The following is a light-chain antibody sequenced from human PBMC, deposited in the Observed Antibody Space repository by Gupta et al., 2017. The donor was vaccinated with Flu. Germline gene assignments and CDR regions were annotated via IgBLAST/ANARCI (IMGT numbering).Light chain of an antibody. CDR1: QSISSW. J-gene: IGKJ1*01. V-gene: IGKV1-5*03. CDR2: KAS. Sequence: EIQMTQSPSTLSASVGDRVTITGRPSQSISSWLAWYQQNPGKDPKLLIYKASSLESGVQSRFSGSGSGTEFTLTISSLQPDDFATYYCQQYNSYPWTFGQGTKVEIK. CDR3: QQYNSYPWT.